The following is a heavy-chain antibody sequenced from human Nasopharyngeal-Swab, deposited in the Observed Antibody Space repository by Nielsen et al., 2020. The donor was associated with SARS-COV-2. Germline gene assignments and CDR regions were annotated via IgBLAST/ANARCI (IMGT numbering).Heavy chain of an antibody. V-gene: IGHV1-69*01. J-gene: IGHJ4*02. D-gene: IGHD6-13*01. CDR2: IIPIFGTA. Sequence: WVRQAPGQGLEWMGGIIPIFGTANYAQKFQGRVTITADESTGTAYMELSSLRSEDTAVYYCARGYSSSWQGYYFDYWGQGTPVTVSS. CDR3: ARGYSSSWQGYYFDY.